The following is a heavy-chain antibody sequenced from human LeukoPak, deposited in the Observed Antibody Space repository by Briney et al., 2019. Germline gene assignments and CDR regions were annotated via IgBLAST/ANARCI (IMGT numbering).Heavy chain of an antibody. D-gene: IGHD3-16*01. CDR1: GYTLSTYG. CDR3: AREGLGELTLDY. CDR2: ISTSNGDT. V-gene: IGHV1-18*01. Sequence: ASVKVSCKASGYTLSTYGISWVRQAPGQGLEWMGWISTSNGDTKYAQKLQGRVTMTTDTSTSTAYMELRNLRSDDTAVYYCAREGLGELTLDYWGQGTLVTVSS. J-gene: IGHJ4*02.